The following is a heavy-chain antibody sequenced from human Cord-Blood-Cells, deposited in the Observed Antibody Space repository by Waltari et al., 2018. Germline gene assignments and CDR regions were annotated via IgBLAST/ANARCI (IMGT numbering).Heavy chain of an antibody. V-gene: IGHV3-30*18. J-gene: IGHJ1*01. CDR1: GLTYSSYG. Sequence: QLQLVESGGGVVQTGRSLRLSCAASGLTYSSYGMHWVRQAPGKGLEWVAVISYDGRNKYYADSVKGLFTISRDNSKNTLYLQMNSLRAEDTAVYYCAKVVIAARVYFQHWGQGTLVTVSS. CDR3: AKVVIAARVYFQH. CDR2: ISYDGRNK. D-gene: IGHD6-25*01.